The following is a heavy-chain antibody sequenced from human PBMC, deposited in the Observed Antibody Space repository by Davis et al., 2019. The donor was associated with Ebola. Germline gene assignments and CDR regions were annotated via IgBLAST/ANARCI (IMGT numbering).Heavy chain of an antibody. Sequence: GESLKISCTASGFTFGDYAMSWVRQAPGKGLEWVGLIKSKAYGGTTEYAASVKGRFTISRDDSNRIAYLQMNSLKTEDTAVYYCTRDLPYYDFWSALSDYWGQGIQVTVSS. J-gene: IGHJ4*02. CDR3: TRDLPYYDFWSALSDY. CDR1: GFTFGDYA. CDR2: IKSKAYGGTT. D-gene: IGHD3-3*01. V-gene: IGHV3-49*04.